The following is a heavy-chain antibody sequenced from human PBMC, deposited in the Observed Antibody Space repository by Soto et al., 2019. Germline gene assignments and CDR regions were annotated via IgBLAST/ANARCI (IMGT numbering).Heavy chain of an antibody. CDR2: MNPNSGNT. CDR3: ARGINYYASGDDAFDI. Sequence: QVQLVQSGAEVKKPGASVKVSCKASGYTFTSYDINWVRQATGQGLERMGWMNPNSGNTGYAQKFQGRVTMTRNTSIRTAYMELSSLRSEDTAVYYCARGINYYASGDDAFDIWGQGTMVTVSS. CDR1: GYTFTSYD. J-gene: IGHJ3*02. V-gene: IGHV1-8*01. D-gene: IGHD3-10*01.